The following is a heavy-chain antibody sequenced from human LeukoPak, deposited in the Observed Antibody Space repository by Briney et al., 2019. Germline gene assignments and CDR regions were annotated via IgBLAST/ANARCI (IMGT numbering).Heavy chain of an antibody. CDR2: INPNSGGT. CDR3: ATPYYDSSGYYPTRGYFDY. D-gene: IGHD3-22*01. CDR1: GYTFTGYY. Sequence: ASVKVSCKASGYTFTGYYMHWVRQAPGQGLEWMGWINPNSGGTNYAQKFQGRVTMTRDTSISTAYMELSSLRSEDTAVYYCATPYYDSSGYYPTRGYFDYWGQGTLVTVSS. V-gene: IGHV1-2*02. J-gene: IGHJ4*02.